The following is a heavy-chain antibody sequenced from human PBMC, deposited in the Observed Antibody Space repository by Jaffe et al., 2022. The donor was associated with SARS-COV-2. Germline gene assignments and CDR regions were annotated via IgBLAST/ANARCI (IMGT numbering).Heavy chain of an antibody. CDR2: ITARNTFT. CDR3: AREISEYYGSGSYYQDYYYYMDV. D-gene: IGHD3-10*01. J-gene: IGHJ6*03. Sequence: EVQLVESGGGVVKPGGSLRLSCVVSGFTFSDYNMNWVRQAPGKGLEWVSSITARNTFTYYADSVKGRFTISRDDADNSLYLQMNSLRAEDTAVYYCAREISEYYGSGSYYQDYYYYMDVWGKGTTVTVSS. V-gene: IGHV3-21*01. CDR1: GFTFSDYN.